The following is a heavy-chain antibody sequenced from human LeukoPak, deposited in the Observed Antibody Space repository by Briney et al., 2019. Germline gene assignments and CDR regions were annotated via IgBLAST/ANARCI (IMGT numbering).Heavy chain of an antibody. D-gene: IGHD4-17*01. Sequence: SETLSLTCTVSGGSISSGGYYWSWIRQPPGKGLEWIGYIYHSGSTYYNPSLKSRVTISVDTSKNQFSLKLSSVTAADTAVYYCARDRAPSYGDYSWGQGTLVTVSS. CDR1: GGSISSGGYY. V-gene: IGHV4-30-2*01. J-gene: IGHJ4*02. CDR2: IYHSGST. CDR3: ARDRAPSYGDYS.